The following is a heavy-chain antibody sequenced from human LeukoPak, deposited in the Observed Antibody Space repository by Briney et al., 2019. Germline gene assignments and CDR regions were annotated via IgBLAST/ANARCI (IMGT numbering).Heavy chain of an antibody. D-gene: IGHD5-24*01. Sequence: SQTLSLTSAISVDSVSNNSAALTWIRKSPSTALEWLGRTYYRSKWYNDYAVSVKSRITINPDTSKNQFSLQLNSVTPEDTAVYYCARDQVATTSEAYFDYWGQGTLVTVSS. J-gene: IGHJ4*02. CDR1: VDSVSNNSAA. CDR2: TYYRSKWYN. V-gene: IGHV6-1*01. CDR3: ARDQVATTSEAYFDY.